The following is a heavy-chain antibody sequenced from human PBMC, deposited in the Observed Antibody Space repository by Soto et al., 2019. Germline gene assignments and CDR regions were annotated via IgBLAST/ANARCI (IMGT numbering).Heavy chain of an antibody. CDR1: GFSFSTYA. J-gene: IGHJ4*02. D-gene: IGHD4-17*01. CDR2: ISYDGRNK. V-gene: IGHV3-30*18. CDR3: AKGGLKVTTSYYDS. Sequence: QVQLVESGGGVVQPGKSLRLSCAASGFSFSTYAMYWVRQAPGKGLEWVSVISYDGRNKYYGEAMKGRFTMSRDNSNNTLYLQMNSLRAEDTAVYYCAKGGLKVTTSYYDSWGQGTVVTVSS.